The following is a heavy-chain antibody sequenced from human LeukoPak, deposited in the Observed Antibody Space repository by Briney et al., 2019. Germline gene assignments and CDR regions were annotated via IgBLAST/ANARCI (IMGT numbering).Heavy chain of an antibody. D-gene: IGHD1-26*01. CDR3: ARVGVGATLYYFDY. V-gene: IGHV4-4*07. Sequence: SETLSLTCTVSGGSISSYYWSWIRQPAGKGLEWIGRIYTSGSTNYNPSLKSRVTMSVDTSKNQFSLKLSSVTAADTAVYYCARVGVGATLYYFDYWGQGTLVTVSS. J-gene: IGHJ4*02. CDR1: GGSISSYY. CDR2: IYTSGST.